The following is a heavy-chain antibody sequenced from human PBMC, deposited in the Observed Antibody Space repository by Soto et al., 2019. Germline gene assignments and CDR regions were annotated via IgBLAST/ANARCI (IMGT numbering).Heavy chain of an antibody. J-gene: IGHJ4*02. CDR1: GDSVSSNSAA. D-gene: IGHD6-6*01. CDR2: THYRSKWYN. CDR3: ARYSSSSRVCDY. V-gene: IGHV6-1*01. Sequence: PSQTLSLTCAISGDSVSSNSAAWSWIRQSPSRGLEWLGRTHYRSKWYNDYAVSVKSRITINPDTSKNQFSLQLTSVAPEDTAVYYCARYSSSSRVCDYWGQGTLVTVSS.